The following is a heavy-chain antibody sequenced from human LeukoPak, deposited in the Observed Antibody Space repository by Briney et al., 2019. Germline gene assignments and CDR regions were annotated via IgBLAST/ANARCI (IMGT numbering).Heavy chain of an antibody. D-gene: IGHD5-18*01. Sequence: GSLSLSCAASGFTFSSYAMSWVRQAPGKGLEWVSTISGSGDSTYYPDSMKGRFPISRDNSKNTLYLQMNSLRAEDTAVYYCARDRGYSCGYWGQGTLVTVSS. CDR2: ISGSGDST. CDR1: GFTFSSYA. V-gene: IGHV3-23*01. CDR3: ARDRGYSCGY. J-gene: IGHJ4*02.